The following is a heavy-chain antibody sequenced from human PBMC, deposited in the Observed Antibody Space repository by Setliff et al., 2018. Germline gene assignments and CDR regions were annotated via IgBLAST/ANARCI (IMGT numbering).Heavy chain of an antibody. V-gene: IGHV4-39*07. J-gene: IGHJ3*02. Sequence: PSETLSLTCTVSGGSISSSSYYWGWIRQPPGKGLEWIGSIYYSGSTYYNPSLKSRVTISVDTSKNQFSLKLSSVTAADTAVYYCARGLAVSHTWIQLWFGAFDIWGQGTMVTVSS. CDR2: IYYSGST. CDR1: GGSISSSSYY. D-gene: IGHD5-18*01. CDR3: ARGLAVSHTWIQLWFGAFDI.